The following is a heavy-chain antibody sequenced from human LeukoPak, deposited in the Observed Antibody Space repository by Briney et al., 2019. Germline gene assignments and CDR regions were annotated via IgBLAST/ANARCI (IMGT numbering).Heavy chain of an antibody. Sequence: ASVKVSCKASGYTFTSYYMHWVRQAPGQGLEWMGIINPSGGSTSYAQKFQGRVTMTRDTSMSTVYMELSSLRSEDTAVYYCARRGGPHCSSTSCPGYWFDPWGQGTLVTVSS. D-gene: IGHD2-2*01. CDR3: ARRGGPHCSSTSCPGYWFDP. CDR1: GYTFTSYY. V-gene: IGHV1-46*01. J-gene: IGHJ5*02. CDR2: INPSGGST.